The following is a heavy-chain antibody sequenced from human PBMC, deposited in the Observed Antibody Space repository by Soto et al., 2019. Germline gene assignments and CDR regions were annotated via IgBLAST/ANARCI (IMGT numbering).Heavy chain of an antibody. Sequence: EVQLVESGGGLVQPGGSLKLSCAASGFTFSGSAMHWVRQASGKGLEWVGRIRSKANSYATAYAASVKGRFTISRDDSKNTAYLQMNSLKTEDTAVYYCTTYPPSIYSGSGPPGYYYYYMDVWGKGTTVTVSS. CDR2: IRSKANSYAT. CDR3: TTYPPSIYSGSGPPGYYYYYMDV. D-gene: IGHD3-10*01. V-gene: IGHV3-73*01. CDR1: GFTFSGSA. J-gene: IGHJ6*03.